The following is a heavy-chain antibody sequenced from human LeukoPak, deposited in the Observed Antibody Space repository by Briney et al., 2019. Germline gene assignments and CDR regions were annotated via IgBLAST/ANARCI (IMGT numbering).Heavy chain of an antibody. CDR1: GGSISGSY. CDR3: ARFGKLYFWDT. CDR2: IRYSGST. J-gene: IGHJ5*02. V-gene: IGHV4-59*01. D-gene: IGHD3-10*01. Sequence: SETLTLTCTVSGGSISGSYWSWIRQPPGKELEWLGKIRYSGSTTYSPSLKSRVTISVDTSKNQFSRKLTSVTAADTAMYYCARFGKLYFWDTWGQGTLVTVSS.